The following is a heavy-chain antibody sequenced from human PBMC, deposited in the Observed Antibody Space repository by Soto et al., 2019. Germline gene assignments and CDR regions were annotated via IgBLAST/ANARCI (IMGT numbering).Heavy chain of an antibody. V-gene: IGHV3-30*18. J-gene: IGHJ4*02. Sequence: GGSLRLSCAASGFTFSSYGMHWVRQAPGKGLEWVAVISYDGSNKYYADSVKGRFTISRDNSKNTLYLQMNSLRAEDTAVYYCAKDLAGKDIVVVPAAMPGYWGQGTLVTVSS. D-gene: IGHD2-2*01. CDR1: GFTFSSYG. CDR3: AKDLAGKDIVVVPAAMPGY. CDR2: ISYDGSNK.